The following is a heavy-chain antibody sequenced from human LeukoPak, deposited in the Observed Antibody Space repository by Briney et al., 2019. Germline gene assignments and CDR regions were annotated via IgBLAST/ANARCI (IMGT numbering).Heavy chain of an antibody. V-gene: IGHV3-48*04. Sequence: GGSLRLSCAASGFTFSSYAMSWVRQAPGKGLEWVSYISSSSSTIYYADSVKGRFTISRDNAKNSLYLQMNSLRAEDTAVYYCASWDLHLGKLSFRDSNDSSGPHDDYWGQGTLVTVSS. CDR2: ISSSSSTI. D-gene: IGHD3-16*02. CDR3: ASWDLHLGKLSFRDSNDSSGPHDDY. CDR1: GFTFSSYA. J-gene: IGHJ4*02.